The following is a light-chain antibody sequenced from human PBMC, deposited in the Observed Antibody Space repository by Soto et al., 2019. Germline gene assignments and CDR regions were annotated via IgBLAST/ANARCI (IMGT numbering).Light chain of an antibody. Sequence: DIQMTQSPSSLSASVGDRVTITCRASQSISSYLNWYQQKPGKAPKLLINAASSLQSGVPSRFSGSGSGTDFTLTISSLQPEDFATYYCQQSYSTPPTFGQGTRLEIE. J-gene: IGKJ5*01. V-gene: IGKV1-39*01. CDR2: AAS. CDR1: QSISSY. CDR3: QQSYSTPPT.